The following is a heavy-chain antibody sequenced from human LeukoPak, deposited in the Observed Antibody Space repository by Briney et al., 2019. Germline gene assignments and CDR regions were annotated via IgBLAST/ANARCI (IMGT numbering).Heavy chain of an antibody. CDR3: TRDLNPYSSSWYITWY. CDR1: GFTFSSFW. D-gene: IGHD6-13*01. J-gene: IGHJ4*02. CDR2: IRTKAHDGTT. Sequence: GGSLSLSCAASGFTFSSFWMIWLRQAPGKGREGVGLIRTKAHDGTTEYAASMKGRFTISRDDSKRIAYLQMNSLKTEDTAVYYCTRDLNPYSSSWYITWYWGQGTLVTVSS. V-gene: IGHV3-49*03.